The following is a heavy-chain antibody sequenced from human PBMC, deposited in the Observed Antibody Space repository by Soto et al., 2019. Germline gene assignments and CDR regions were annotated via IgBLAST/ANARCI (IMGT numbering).Heavy chain of an antibody. CDR3: TTDSAMLEVPAVGY. Sequence: EVQLVESGGGLVKPGGSLRLSCAASGFTFSNAWMSWVRQAPGKGLEWVGRIKSKTDGGTTDYAPPVKGRFTISRDDSKNTLYLQMNSLKNEDTAVYYCTTDSAMLEVPAVGYWGQGTLVTVSS. CDR2: IKSKTDGGTT. D-gene: IGHD2-2*01. CDR1: GFTFSNAW. J-gene: IGHJ4*02. V-gene: IGHV3-15*01.